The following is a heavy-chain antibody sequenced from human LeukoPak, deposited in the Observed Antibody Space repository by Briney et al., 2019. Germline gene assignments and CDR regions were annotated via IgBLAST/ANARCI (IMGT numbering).Heavy chain of an antibody. J-gene: IGHJ4*02. D-gene: IGHD2-2*01. CDR3: ASLYCSSTSCWGGLDY. V-gene: IGHV4-61*01. Sequence: SQTLSLTCTVSGGSISSGSYYWSWIQQPPVMGLEWIGYIYYSGSTNYNPSLKSRVTISVDTSKNQFSLKLSSVTAADTAVYYCASLYCSSTSCWGGLDYWGQGTLVTVSS. CDR1: GGSISSGSYY. CDR2: IYYSGST.